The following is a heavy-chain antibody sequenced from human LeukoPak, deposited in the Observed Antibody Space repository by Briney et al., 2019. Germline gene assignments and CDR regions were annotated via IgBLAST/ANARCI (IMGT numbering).Heavy chain of an antibody. CDR3: ASHTHYDYVWGFDF. Sequence: PSETLSLTCTVSGGSITSNSGYWGWIRQPPEKGLEWIATVYYSGITYYNPSLKSRATISVDTSRNQFSLKLNSVTAADTAVYYCASHTHYDYVWGFDFWGQGTLVTVSS. CDR1: GGSITSNSGY. D-gene: IGHD3-16*01. V-gene: IGHV4-39*01. CDR2: VYYSGIT. J-gene: IGHJ4*02.